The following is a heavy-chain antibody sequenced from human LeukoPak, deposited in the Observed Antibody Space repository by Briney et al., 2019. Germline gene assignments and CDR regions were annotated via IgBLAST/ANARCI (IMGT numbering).Heavy chain of an antibody. CDR2: IYTSGST. CDR1: GGSISSYY. D-gene: IGHD6-19*01. V-gene: IGHV4-4*07. J-gene: IGHJ6*02. Sequence: SETLSLTCTVSGGSISSYYWSWIRQPAGKGLEWIGRIYTSGSTNYNPSLKSRVTMSVDTSKNQFSLKLSSVTAADTAVYYCARDPGIVVAGTPYYYYGMDVWGQGTTVTVSS. CDR3: ARDPGIVVAGTPYYYYGMDV.